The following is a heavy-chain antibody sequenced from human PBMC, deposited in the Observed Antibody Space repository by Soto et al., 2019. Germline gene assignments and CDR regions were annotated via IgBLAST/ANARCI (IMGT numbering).Heavy chain of an antibody. CDR3: TRHGGYGDYAY. V-gene: IGHV3-73*01. CDR2: IRSKANSYAT. CDR1: GITFSGSA. J-gene: IGHJ4*02. D-gene: IGHD4-17*01. Sequence: EVQLVESGGGLVQPGGSLKLSCAASGITFSGSAMHWVRQASGKGLEWVGRIRSKANSYATAYAASVKGRFTISRDDSKNTAYLQMNSLKTEDTAVYYVTRHGGYGDYAYWGQGTLVTVSS.